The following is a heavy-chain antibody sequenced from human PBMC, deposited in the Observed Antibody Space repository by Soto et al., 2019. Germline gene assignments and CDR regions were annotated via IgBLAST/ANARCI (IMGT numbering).Heavy chain of an antibody. V-gene: IGHV4-39*01. CDR3: ARLPILATISHFDS. CDR1: GGSISSRSHY. Sequence: SETLSLTCAVSGGSISSRSHYWGWIRQPPGKGLEWIGNMFYSGTAYYNPSLKSRVTISVDTSNNQFSLKVNSVTAADTAVYYCARLPILATISHFDSWGQGTLVT. D-gene: IGHD5-12*01. CDR2: MFYSGTA. J-gene: IGHJ4*02.